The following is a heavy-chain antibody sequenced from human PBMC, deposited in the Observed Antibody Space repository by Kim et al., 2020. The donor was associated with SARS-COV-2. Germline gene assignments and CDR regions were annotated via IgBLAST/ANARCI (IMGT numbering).Heavy chain of an antibody. Sequence: ASVKVSCKASGYTFTSYDINWVRQATGQGLEWMGWMNPNSGNTGYAQKFQGRVTMTRNTSISTAYMELSSLRSEDTAVYYCGRGPIYCSSTSCYRGWFDPWGQGTLVTVSA. J-gene: IGHJ5*02. V-gene: IGHV1-8*01. CDR3: GRGPIYCSSTSCYRGWFDP. CDR1: GYTFTSYD. D-gene: IGHD2-2*01. CDR2: MNPNSGNT.